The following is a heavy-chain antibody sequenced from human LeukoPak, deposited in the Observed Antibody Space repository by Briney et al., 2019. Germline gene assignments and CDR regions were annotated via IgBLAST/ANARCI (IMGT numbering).Heavy chain of an antibody. Sequence: GASVKVSCKVSGYTLTELPMHWVRQAPGKGLEWMEGFDPEDGETIYAQKFQGRVTMTEDTSTDTAYMELSSLRSEDTAVYYCATDPYYYDSSGYPREDAFDIWGQGTMVTVSS. CDR3: ATDPYYYDSSGYPREDAFDI. D-gene: IGHD3-22*01. V-gene: IGHV1-24*01. J-gene: IGHJ3*02. CDR2: FDPEDGET. CDR1: GYTLTELP.